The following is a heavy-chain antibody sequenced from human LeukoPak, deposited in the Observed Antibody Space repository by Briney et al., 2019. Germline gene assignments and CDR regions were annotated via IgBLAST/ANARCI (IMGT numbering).Heavy chain of an antibody. CDR3: AREPMDTYYFDY. CDR2: LNPGRGNT. D-gene: IGHD5-18*01. V-gene: IGHV1-46*01. CDR1: GYTFSSYY. Sequence: ASVKVSCKASGYTFSSYYMHWVRQAPGQGLGWMGILNPGRGNTGYAQKFQGRVTMTRDTSTSTVYMELSSLRSEDTAVYYCAREPMDTYYFDYWGQGTLVTVSS. J-gene: IGHJ4*02.